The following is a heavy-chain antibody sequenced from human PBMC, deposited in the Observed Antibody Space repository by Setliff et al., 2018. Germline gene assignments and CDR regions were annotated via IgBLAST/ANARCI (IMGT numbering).Heavy chain of an antibody. Sequence: PSETLSLTCSVSGGSIDSHHWSWIRQPPGKGLEWIGSIYYSGNTNYNPSLKSRVTISIDTSKNQFSLKLSSVTAADTAVYHCARGKTFFGAFIRAFDIWGQGRMVTV. CDR2: IYYSGNT. D-gene: IGHD3-3*01. CDR1: GGSIDSHH. J-gene: IGHJ3*02. V-gene: IGHV4-59*11. CDR3: ARGKTFFGAFIRAFDI.